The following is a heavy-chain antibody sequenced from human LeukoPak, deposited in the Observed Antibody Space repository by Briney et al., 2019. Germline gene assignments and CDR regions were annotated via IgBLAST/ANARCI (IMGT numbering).Heavy chain of an antibody. Sequence: PGGSLRLSCAASGFTFGIYEMNWVRQAPGKGLEWVSYISSSGSTMYYADSVKGRFTISRDNAKNSLYLQMNSLRAEDTAVYYCAELGITMIGGVWGKGTTVTISS. CDR3: AELGITMIGGV. D-gene: IGHD3-10*02. CDR2: ISSSGSTM. V-gene: IGHV3-48*03. CDR1: GFTFGIYE. J-gene: IGHJ6*04.